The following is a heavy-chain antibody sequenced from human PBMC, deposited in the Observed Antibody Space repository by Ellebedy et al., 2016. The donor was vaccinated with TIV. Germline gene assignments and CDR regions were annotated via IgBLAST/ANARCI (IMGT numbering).Heavy chain of an antibody. CDR2: FDPEDGET. J-gene: IGHJ3*02. D-gene: IGHD6-19*01. CDR1: GYTLTELS. CDR3: ATQGAVAGPYAFDI. V-gene: IGHV1-24*01. Sequence: ASVKVSCXVSGYTLTELSMHWVRQAPGKGLEWMGGFDPEDGETIYAQKFQGRVTMTEDTSTDTAYMELSSLRSEDTAVYYCATQGAVAGPYAFDIWGQGTMVTVSS.